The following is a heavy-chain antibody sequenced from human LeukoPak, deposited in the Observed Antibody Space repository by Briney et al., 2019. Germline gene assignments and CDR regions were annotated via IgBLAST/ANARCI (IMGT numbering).Heavy chain of an antibody. Sequence: GESLKISCKGSGYSFTSYWIGWVRQMPGKGLEWMGIIYPGDSDTRYSPSFQGQVTISADKSISTAYLQWSSLKASDTAMYYCAIEWKGSGTKIPYYFDYWGQGTLVTVSS. D-gene: IGHD3-3*01. V-gene: IGHV5-51*01. CDR3: AIEWKGSGTKIPYYFDY. J-gene: IGHJ4*02. CDR2: IYPGDSDT. CDR1: GYSFTSYW.